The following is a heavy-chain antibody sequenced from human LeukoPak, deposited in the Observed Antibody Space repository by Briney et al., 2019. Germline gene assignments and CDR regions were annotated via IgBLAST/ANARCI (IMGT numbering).Heavy chain of an antibody. Sequence: PGGSLRLSCAASGINVSRNYMDWVRQSPGKGLEWVSVFYSGGGTYYADYVKGRFIISRNNSKNMLYLQMKSLRVEYTSVYYCAIDLPRGVFDTWGHGTLVTVSS. CDR3: AIDLPRGVFDT. CDR1: GINVSRNY. D-gene: IGHD3-10*01. CDR2: FYSGGGT. V-gene: IGHV3-66*01. J-gene: IGHJ4*01.